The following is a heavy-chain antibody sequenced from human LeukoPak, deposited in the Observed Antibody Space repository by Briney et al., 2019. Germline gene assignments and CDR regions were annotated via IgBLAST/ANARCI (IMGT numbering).Heavy chain of an antibody. Sequence: SETLSLTCTVSGGSISSSSYYWGWIRQPPGKGLEWFGSIYYSGSTYYNPSLESRVTISVDTSKNQFSLKLSSVTAADTAVYYCARVVVGSGWYSDYYYYMDVWGKGTTVTVSS. D-gene: IGHD6-19*01. CDR1: GGSISSSSYY. CDR3: ARVVVGSGWYSDYYYYMDV. V-gene: IGHV4-39*07. CDR2: IYYSGST. J-gene: IGHJ6*03.